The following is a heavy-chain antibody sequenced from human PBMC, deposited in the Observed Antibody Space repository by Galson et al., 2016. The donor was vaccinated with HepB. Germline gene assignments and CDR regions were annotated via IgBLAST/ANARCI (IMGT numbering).Heavy chain of an antibody. CDR3: ARERYKRQVDY. Sequence: SLRLSCAASGFTFSAYSMNWVRQAPGKGLEWVSFISTSTTYIYYADSVKGRFTISSDNAKNSLYLQMNSLRVEDTAVYYCARERYKRQVDYWGQGTLVTVSS. CDR2: ISTSTTYI. CDR1: GFTFSAYS. J-gene: IGHJ4*02. V-gene: IGHV3-21*01. D-gene: IGHD1-1*01.